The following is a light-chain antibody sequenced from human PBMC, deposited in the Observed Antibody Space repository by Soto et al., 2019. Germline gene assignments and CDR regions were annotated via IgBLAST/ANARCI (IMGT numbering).Light chain of an antibody. J-gene: IGKJ1*01. CDR2: GAS. V-gene: IGKV3-20*01. CDR1: QSVSSSY. CDR3: QQYSSSPRT. Sequence: EIVLTQSPGTLSLSPGERATLSCRASQSVSSSYLAWYQQKPGQAPRLLIYGASSRATGIPDRFSGSGSGTDFTLTISRLEPEYFAVYYCQQYSSSPRTFGQGTKVEIK.